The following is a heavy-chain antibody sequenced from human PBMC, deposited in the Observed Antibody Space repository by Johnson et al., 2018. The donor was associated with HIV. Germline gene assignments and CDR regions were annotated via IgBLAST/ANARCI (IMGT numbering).Heavy chain of an antibody. V-gene: IGHV3-66*01. CDR2: IYSGGST. D-gene: IGHD6-19*01. CDR1: GINFGSYW. CDR3: ARGLGEGLVIPGPDGYDI. J-gene: IGHJ3*02. Sequence: EVQLVESGGGLVQPGGSLRLSCTASGINFGSYWMHWFRQAPGKGLEWVSVIYSGGSTYYADSVKGRFTISRDNSKNTLYLQMNSLRAEDTAVYYCARGLGEGLVIPGPDGYDIWGQGTMVTVSS.